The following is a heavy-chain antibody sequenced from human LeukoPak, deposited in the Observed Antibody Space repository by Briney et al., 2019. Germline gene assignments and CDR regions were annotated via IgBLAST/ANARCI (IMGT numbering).Heavy chain of an antibody. D-gene: IGHD2-15*01. Sequence: GGSLRLSCAASGFTFSNAWMSWVRQAPGKGLEWVGRIKSKTDGGTTDYAAPVKGRFTISRDDSKNTLYLQVNSLKTEDTAVYYCTTAYCSGGNCYLFDYWGQGTLVTVSS. CDR1: GFTFSNAW. CDR2: IKSKTDGGTT. CDR3: TTAYCSGGNCYLFDY. J-gene: IGHJ4*02. V-gene: IGHV3-15*01.